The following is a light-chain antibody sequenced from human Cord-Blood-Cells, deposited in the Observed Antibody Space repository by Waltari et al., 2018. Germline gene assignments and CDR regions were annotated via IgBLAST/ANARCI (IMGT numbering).Light chain of an antibody. CDR1: SSNTGSNT. J-gene: IGLJ2*01. CDR3: AAWDDSLNGPVV. V-gene: IGLV1-44*01. CDR2: SNN. Sequence: QSVLTPPPSASGTPGQRVTIPCSGSSSNTGSNTVNWYQQLPGTAPKLLIYSNNQRPSGVPDRFSGSKSGTSASLAISGLQSEDEADYYCAAWDDSLNGPVVFGGGTKLTVL.